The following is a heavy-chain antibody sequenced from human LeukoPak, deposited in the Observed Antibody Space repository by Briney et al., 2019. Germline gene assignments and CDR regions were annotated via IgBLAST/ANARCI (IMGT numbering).Heavy chain of an antibody. CDR1: GFTFSSYA. V-gene: IGHV3-23*01. D-gene: IGHD6-6*01. J-gene: IGHJ4*02. CDR3: AKDLIAARPRTLYFDY. Sequence: GGSLRLSCAASGFTFSSYAMSWVRQAPGKGLEWVSAISGSGGSTYYADPVKGRFTISRDNSKNTLYLQMNSLRAEDTAVYYCAKDLIAARPRTLYFDYWGQGTLVTVSS. CDR2: ISGSGGST.